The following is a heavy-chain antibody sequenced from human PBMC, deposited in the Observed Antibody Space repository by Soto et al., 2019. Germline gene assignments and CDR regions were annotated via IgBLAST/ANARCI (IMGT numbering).Heavy chain of an antibody. CDR3: ARALTYSYGPSDYGMDV. V-gene: IGHV3-13*01. CDR1: GFTFSSYD. D-gene: IGHD5-18*01. CDR2: IGTAGDT. J-gene: IGHJ6*02. Sequence: EVQLVESGGGLVQPGGSLRLSCAASGFTFSSYDMHWVRQATGKGLEWVSAIGTAGDTYYPGSVKGRFTISRENAKNSLYLQMNSLRVGDTAVYYCARALTYSYGPSDYGMDVWGQGTTVTVSS.